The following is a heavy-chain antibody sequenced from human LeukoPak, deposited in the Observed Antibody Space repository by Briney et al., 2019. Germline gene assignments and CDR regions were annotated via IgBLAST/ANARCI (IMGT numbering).Heavy chain of an antibody. CDR1: GGSSSGYY. Sequence: SETLSLTCAVYGGSSSGYYWSWIRQPPGKGLEWIGEINHSGSTNYNPSLKSRVTISVDTSKNQFSLKLSSVTAADTAVYYCARGRNAPRSYFDYWGQGTLVTVSS. J-gene: IGHJ4*02. D-gene: IGHD2-8*01. CDR2: INHSGST. CDR3: ARGRNAPRSYFDY. V-gene: IGHV4-34*01.